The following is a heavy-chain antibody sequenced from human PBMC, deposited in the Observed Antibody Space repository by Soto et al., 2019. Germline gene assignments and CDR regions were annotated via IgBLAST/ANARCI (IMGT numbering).Heavy chain of an antibody. CDR3: ARDCSSTSCYGGHFDY. D-gene: IGHD2-2*01. Sequence: EVQLVESGGGLVKPGGSLRLSCAASGSTFSNNGINWVPQAPGKGLEWVSSISSSGNYMYYADSVKGRFTISRDNAKNSLYLQMNSLRAEDTAVYYCARDCSSTSCYGGHFDYWGQGTLVTVSS. CDR1: GSTFSNNG. J-gene: IGHJ4*02. V-gene: IGHV3-21*01. CDR2: ISSSGNYM.